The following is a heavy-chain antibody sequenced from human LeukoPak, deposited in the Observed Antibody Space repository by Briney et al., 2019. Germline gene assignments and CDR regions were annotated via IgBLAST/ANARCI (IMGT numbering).Heavy chain of an antibody. J-gene: IGHJ4*02. CDR3: TRQYSSSWNFDY. V-gene: IGHV3-73*01. CDR2: IRSKANSYAT. D-gene: IGHD6-13*01. Sequence: GGSLRLSCAASGLTFSGSAMHWVRQASGKGLEWVGRIRSKANSYATAYAASVKGRFTISRDDSKNTAYLQMNSLKTEDTAVYYCTRQYSSSWNFDYWGQGTLVTVSS. CDR1: GLTFSGSA.